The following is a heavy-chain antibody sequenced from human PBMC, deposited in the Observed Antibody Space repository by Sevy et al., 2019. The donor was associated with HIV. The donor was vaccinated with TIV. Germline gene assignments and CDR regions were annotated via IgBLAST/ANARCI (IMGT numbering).Heavy chain of an antibody. CDR3: ARGVVAPAQGHFEY. CDR1: GYYFTVYS. Sequence: ASVKVSCKTSGYYFTVYSLSWVRQAPGQGLEWMGRINPDSGATKYSQKFQGRLTMTRDTSISTVYMDLSRLRSDDTAVYYCARGVVAPAQGHFEYWGQGTLVTVSS. D-gene: IGHD2-2*01. CDR2: INPDSGAT. J-gene: IGHJ4*02. V-gene: IGHV1-2*06.